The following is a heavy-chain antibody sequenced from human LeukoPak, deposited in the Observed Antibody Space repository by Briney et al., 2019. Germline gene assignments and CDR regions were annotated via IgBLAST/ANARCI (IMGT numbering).Heavy chain of an antibody. Sequence: GASVKVSCKTSGGTFSSYAISWVRQAPGQGLEWMGGIIPIFGTANYAQKFQGRVTITADESANTAYMELSSLRSEDTAVYYCARIGAAAGTFDYWGQGTLVTVSS. V-gene: IGHV1-69*01. CDR1: GGTFSSYA. CDR2: IIPIFGTA. D-gene: IGHD6-13*01. J-gene: IGHJ4*02. CDR3: ARIGAAAGTFDY.